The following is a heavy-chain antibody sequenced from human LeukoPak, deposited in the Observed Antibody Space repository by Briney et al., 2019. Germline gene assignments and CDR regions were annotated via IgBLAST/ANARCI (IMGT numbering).Heavy chain of an antibody. D-gene: IGHD3-22*01. CDR2: ITSSSSYI. CDR3: ARGQIYYDSSGFDY. V-gene: IGHV3-21*01. CDR1: GFTFSSYT. J-gene: IGHJ4*02. Sequence: GGSLRLSCAASGFTFSSYTLNWVRQAPGKGLEWVSSITSSSSYIYYADSLKGRFTISRDNAKNSLYLQMNSLRAEDTAVYYCARGQIYYDSSGFDYWGQGTLVTVSS.